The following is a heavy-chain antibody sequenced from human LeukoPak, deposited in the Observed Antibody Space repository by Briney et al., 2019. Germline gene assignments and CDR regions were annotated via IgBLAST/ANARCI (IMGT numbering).Heavy chain of an antibody. CDR1: GFTFSNYA. J-gene: IGHJ4*02. CDR2: ISYDGRVK. Sequence: GGSLRLSCTASGFTFSNYAMHWARQAPGEGLEWVAVISYDGRVKYYADSVRGRFTISRDNSKNTLYLQMNSLRLEDTAVFYCARPTTVVSNYLDFWGQGTLVTVST. V-gene: IGHV3-30*04. D-gene: IGHD4-23*01. CDR3: ARPTTVVSNYLDF.